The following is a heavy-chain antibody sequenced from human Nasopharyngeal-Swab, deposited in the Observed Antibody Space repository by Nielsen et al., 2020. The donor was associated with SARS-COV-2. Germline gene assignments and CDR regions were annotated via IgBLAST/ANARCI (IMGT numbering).Heavy chain of an antibody. CDR2: IYYSGST. Sequence: WIRQPPEKGLEWIGYIYYSGSTYYNPSLKSRVTISVDTSKNQFSLKLSSVTAADTAVYYCARDLRYSSGWSPGRYFDLWGRGTLVTVSS. D-gene: IGHD6-19*01. V-gene: IGHV4-31*02. CDR3: ARDLRYSSGWSPGRYFDL. J-gene: IGHJ2*01.